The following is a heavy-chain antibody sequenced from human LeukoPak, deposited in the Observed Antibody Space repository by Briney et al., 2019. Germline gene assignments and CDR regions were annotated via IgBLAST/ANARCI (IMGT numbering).Heavy chain of an antibody. V-gene: IGHV4-39*07. CDR1: GGSISSSSYY. CDR3: ARVERPGIAAAGNWFDP. D-gene: IGHD6-13*01. J-gene: IGHJ5*02. CDR2: IYYSGST. Sequence: SETLSLTCTVSGGSISSSSYYWGWIRQPPGKGLEWIGSIYYSGSTYYNPSLKSRVTISVDTSKNQFSLKLSSVTAADTAVYYCARVERPGIAAAGNWFDPWGQGTLVTVSS.